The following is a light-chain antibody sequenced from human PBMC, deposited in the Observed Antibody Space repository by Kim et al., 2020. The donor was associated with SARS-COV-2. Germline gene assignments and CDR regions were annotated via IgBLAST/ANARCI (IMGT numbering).Light chain of an antibody. J-gene: IGLJ1*01. CDR1: SSDIVRYNF. CDR2: DVN. CDR3: ISHTSSSSYV. Sequence: GHSITISCPGPSSDIVRYNFVSWYQQHPGKAPKLMIFDVNKGPSGVSNRFSGSKSGNTASLTISGLQAEDEADYYCISHTSSSSYVFGSGTKVTVL. V-gene: IGLV2-14*03.